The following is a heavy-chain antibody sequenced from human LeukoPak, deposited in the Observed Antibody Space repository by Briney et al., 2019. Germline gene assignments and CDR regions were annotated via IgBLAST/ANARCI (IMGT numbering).Heavy chain of an antibody. CDR3: ARDLDWLFDY. J-gene: IGHJ4*02. CDR2: ISAYNGNT. D-gene: IGHD3-9*01. V-gene: IGHV1-18*04. CDR1: GYTFTSYY. Sequence: ASVKVSCKASGYTFTSYYMHWVRQAPGQGLEWMGWISAYNGNTNYAQKLQGRVTMTTDTSTSTAYMELRSLRSDDTAVYYCARDLDWLFDYWGQGTLVTVSS.